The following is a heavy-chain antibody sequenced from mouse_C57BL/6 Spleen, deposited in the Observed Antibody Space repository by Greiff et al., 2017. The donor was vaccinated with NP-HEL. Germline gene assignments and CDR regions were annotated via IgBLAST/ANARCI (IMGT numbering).Heavy chain of an antibody. J-gene: IGHJ4*01. CDR1: GYTFTSYW. Sequence: VQLQQSGAELVMPGASVKLSCKASGYTFTSYWMHWVKQRPGQGLEWIGEIDPSDSYTNYNQKFKGKSTLTVDKSSSTAYMQLSRLTSEDSAVYYWARRDGSSYGMDYWGQGTSVTVAS. CDR2: IDPSDSYT. CDR3: ARRDGSSYGMDY. D-gene: IGHD1-1*01. V-gene: IGHV1-69*01.